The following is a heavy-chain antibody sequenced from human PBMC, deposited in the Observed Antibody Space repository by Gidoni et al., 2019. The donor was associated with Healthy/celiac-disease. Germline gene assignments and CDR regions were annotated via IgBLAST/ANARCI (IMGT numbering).Heavy chain of an antibody. CDR1: GFTFGDYA. Sequence: EVQLVESGGGLVKPGRSLRLSCTASGFTFGDYALSWFRQAPGKGLEWVGFIRSKAYGGTTEYAASVKGRFTISRDDSKSIAYLQMNSLKTEDTAVYYCTRDYDFWSGYQTPLDNGMDVWGQGTTVTGSS. J-gene: IGHJ6*02. CDR2: IRSKAYGGTT. V-gene: IGHV3-49*05. D-gene: IGHD3-3*01. CDR3: TRDYDFWSGYQTPLDNGMDV.